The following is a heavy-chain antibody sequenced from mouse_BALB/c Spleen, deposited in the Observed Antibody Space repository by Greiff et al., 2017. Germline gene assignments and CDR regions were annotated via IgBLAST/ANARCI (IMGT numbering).Heavy chain of an antibody. J-gene: IGHJ1*01. V-gene: IGHV1S56*01. Sequence: VQLQQSGPELVKPGASVRISCKASGYTFTSYYIHWVKQRPGQGLEWIGWIYPGNVNTKYNEKFKGKATLTADKSSSTAYMQLSSLTSEDSAVYFCAKYGNYGYFDVWGAGTTVTVSS. CDR1: GYTFTSYY. D-gene: IGHD2-1*01. CDR3: AKYGNYGYFDV. CDR2: IYPGNVNT.